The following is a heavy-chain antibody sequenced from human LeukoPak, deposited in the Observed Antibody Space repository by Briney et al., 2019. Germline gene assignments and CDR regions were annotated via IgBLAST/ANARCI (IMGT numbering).Heavy chain of an antibody. Sequence: GGSLRLSCAASGFTFSSYAMSWVRQAPGKGLEWVSAISGSGGSTYYADSVKGRFTISRDNSKNTLYLQMNSLRAEDTAVYYCAKVHCSSTSCYTSGAFDIWGQGTMVTVSS. CDR2: ISGSGGST. V-gene: IGHV3-23*01. D-gene: IGHD2-2*02. CDR1: GFTFSSYA. J-gene: IGHJ3*02. CDR3: AKVHCSSTSCYTSGAFDI.